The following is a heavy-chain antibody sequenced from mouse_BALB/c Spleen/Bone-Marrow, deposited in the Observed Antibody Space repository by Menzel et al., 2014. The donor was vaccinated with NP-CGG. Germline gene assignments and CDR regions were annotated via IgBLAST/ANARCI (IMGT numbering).Heavy chain of an antibody. CDR2: IWGDGST. CDR3: AQFITTVGALDV. CDR1: EFSLTSYG. D-gene: IGHD1-1*01. V-gene: IGHV2-3*01. Sequence: QVHVKQSGPGLVAPSQSLSITCTVSEFSLTSYGVSWVRQPPGKGLEWLGVIWGDGSTNYHSAPISRLSISKDNSKSQVFLKLNSLQIDDTATYYCAQFITTVGALDVWGAGTTVTVSS. J-gene: IGHJ1*01.